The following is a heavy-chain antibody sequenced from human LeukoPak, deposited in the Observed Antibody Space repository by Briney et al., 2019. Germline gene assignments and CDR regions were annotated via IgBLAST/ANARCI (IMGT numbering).Heavy chain of an antibody. CDR2: IYSSGST. V-gene: IGHV4-61*09. J-gene: IGHJ4*02. Sequence: PSETLSLACTVSGGSINSGTLSWSWIRQPAGKGLEWIGHIYSSGSTNYNPSLKSRVTMSLDMSKNQFSLNLRSVTAADTAVYYYARDHTFDRTFDYWGQGTLVTVSS. CDR3: ARDHTFDRTFDY. CDR1: GGSINSGTLS. D-gene: IGHD3-22*01.